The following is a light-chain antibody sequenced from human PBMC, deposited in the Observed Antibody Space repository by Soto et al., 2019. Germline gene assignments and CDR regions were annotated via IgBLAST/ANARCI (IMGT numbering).Light chain of an antibody. Sequence: LTQPASVSGSPGQSIAISCTGTSSDVGGYNYVSWYQQHPGKAPKVMIYDVNNRPSGVSDRFSGSKSGNTASLTISGLQADDEADYYCSSYTSGSLYVFGTGTKVTVL. CDR1: SSDVGGYNY. CDR3: SSYTSGSLYV. J-gene: IGLJ1*01. V-gene: IGLV2-14*03. CDR2: DVN.